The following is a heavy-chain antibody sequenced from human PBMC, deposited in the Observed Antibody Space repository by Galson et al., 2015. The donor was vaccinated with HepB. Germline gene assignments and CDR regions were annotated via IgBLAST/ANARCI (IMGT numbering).Heavy chain of an antibody. V-gene: IGHV3-23*01. CDR2: ISGNGDST. Sequence: SLRLSCAASRFTFSNYAMSWVRQAPGRGLEWISGISGNGDSTFYADSVKGRFTVSRDNSNNMLYLQMNSLRAEDAGLYFCAKGYGLFDSWGQGILVTVSS. CDR3: AKGYGLFDS. D-gene: IGHD5-18*01. J-gene: IGHJ5*01. CDR1: RFTFSNYA.